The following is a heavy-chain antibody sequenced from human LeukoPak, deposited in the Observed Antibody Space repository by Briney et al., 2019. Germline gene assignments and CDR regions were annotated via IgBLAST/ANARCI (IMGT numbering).Heavy chain of an antibody. J-gene: IGHJ4*02. CDR2: IQQDGIKK. CDR3: ARGGGDTMIRGVADY. D-gene: IGHD3-10*01. Sequence: GGSLRLSCAASGFTFSTYWMSWVRQAPGKGLEWVANIQQDGIKKYYVDSVKGRFTISRDNAKSTLYLQMNSLRAEDTAVYYCARGGGDTMIRGVADYWGQGTLVTASS. CDR1: GFTFSTYW. V-gene: IGHV3-7*01.